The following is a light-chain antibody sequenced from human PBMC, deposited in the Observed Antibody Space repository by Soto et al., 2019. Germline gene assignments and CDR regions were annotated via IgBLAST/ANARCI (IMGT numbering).Light chain of an antibody. CDR1: QSVLSSSNNKNY. Sequence: DIVLTQSPDSLAVSLGERATISCKSSQSVLSSSNNKNYLAWYHQKPGQPPKLLIYWASTRESGVPDRFSGSGSWTDFTLTITSLQAEDVAVYYCQQYYSTPPFTFGQGTRLEIK. CDR3: QQYYSTPPFT. CDR2: WAS. J-gene: IGKJ5*01. V-gene: IGKV4-1*01.